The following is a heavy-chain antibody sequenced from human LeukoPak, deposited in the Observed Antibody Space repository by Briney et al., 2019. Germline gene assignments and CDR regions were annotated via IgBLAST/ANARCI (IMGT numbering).Heavy chain of an antibody. Sequence: SQTLSLTCTVSGGSISSGGYYWSWIRQHPGKGLEWIGYIYYSGSTYYNPSLKSRVTISVDTSKNQFSLKLSSVTAADTAVYYCARGSRDIVVVPAATGHWFDPWGQGTLVTVSS. J-gene: IGHJ5*02. CDR1: GGSISSGGYY. V-gene: IGHV4-31*03. D-gene: IGHD2-2*01. CDR3: ARGSRDIVVVPAATGHWFDP. CDR2: IYYSGST.